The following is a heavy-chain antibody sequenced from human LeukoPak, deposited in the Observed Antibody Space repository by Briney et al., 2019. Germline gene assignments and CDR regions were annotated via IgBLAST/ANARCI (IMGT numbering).Heavy chain of an antibody. V-gene: IGHV3-30*03. CDR2: ISYDGSNK. J-gene: IGHJ6*02. Sequence: GGSLRLSCAASGFTFSSYGMHWVRQAPGKGLELVAVISYDGSNKYNADSVKGRFTISRDNSKNTMYLQMNSLRAEDTAVYYCAGDVAAAGSASPHGMDVWGQGTTVTVSS. CDR3: AGDVAAAGSASPHGMDV. D-gene: IGHD6-13*01. CDR1: GFTFSSYG.